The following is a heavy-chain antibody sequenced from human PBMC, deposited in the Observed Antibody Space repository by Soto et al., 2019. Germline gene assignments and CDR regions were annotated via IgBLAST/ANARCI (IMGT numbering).Heavy chain of an antibody. CDR3: AKDRSANHFWSGYYTPLYYYYGMDV. Sequence: PGGSLRLSCAASGFTFDDYTMHWVRQAPGKGLEWVSLISWDGGSTYYADSVKGRFTISRDNSKNSLYLQMNSLRTEDTALYYCAKDRSANHFWSGYYTPLYYYYGMDVWGQGTTVTVSS. D-gene: IGHD3-3*02. CDR2: ISWDGGST. CDR1: GFTFDDYT. J-gene: IGHJ6*02. V-gene: IGHV3-43*01.